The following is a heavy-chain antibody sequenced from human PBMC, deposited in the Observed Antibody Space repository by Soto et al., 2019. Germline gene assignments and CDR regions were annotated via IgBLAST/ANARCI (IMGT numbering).Heavy chain of an antibody. D-gene: IGHD3-3*01. V-gene: IGHV3-23*01. J-gene: IGHJ4*02. CDR2: ISGSGGST. CDR3: AKGDWEPGSGITIFGVGYYFDY. CDR1: GFTFSSYA. Sequence: GGSLRLSCAASGFTFSSYAMSWVRQAPGKGLEWVSAISGSGGSTYYADSVKGRFTISRDNSKKTLYLQMNSLRAEDTAVYYCAKGDWEPGSGITIFGVGYYFDYWGQGTLVTVSS.